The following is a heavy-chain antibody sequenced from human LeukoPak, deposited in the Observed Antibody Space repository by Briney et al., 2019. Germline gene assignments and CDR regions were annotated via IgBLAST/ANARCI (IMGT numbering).Heavy chain of an antibody. D-gene: IGHD2-21*01. CDR2: IQSGGST. CDR3: ARGLSDNCFDP. V-gene: IGHV3-66*01. Sequence: GGSLRLSCAASGFTXNSNYMSWVRQAPXXXLEWVSVIQSGGSTYYADSVKGRFTISRDNSKNSLYLQMNSLRAEDTAVYYCARGLSDNCFDPWGQGTLVTVSS. CDR1: GFTXNSNY. J-gene: IGHJ5*02.